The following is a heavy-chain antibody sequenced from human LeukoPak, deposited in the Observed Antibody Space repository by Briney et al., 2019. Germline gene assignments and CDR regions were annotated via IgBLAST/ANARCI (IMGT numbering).Heavy chain of an antibody. CDR3: AREPHNWAPYYYYGMDV. D-gene: IGHD1-1*01. CDR1: GYTSTGYY. CDR2: INPNSGGT. J-gene: IGHJ6*02. V-gene: IGHV1-2*04. Sequence: ASVKVSCKASGYTSTGYYMHWVRQAPGQGLEWMGWINPNSGGTNYAQKFQGWVTMTRDTSISTAYMELSRLRSDDTAVYYCAREPHNWAPYYYYGMDVWGQGTTVTVSS.